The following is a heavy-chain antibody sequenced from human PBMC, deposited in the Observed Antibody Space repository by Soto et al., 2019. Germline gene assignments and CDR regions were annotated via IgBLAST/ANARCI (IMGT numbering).Heavy chain of an antibody. J-gene: IGHJ4*02. CDR1: GGSISSSSYY. V-gene: IGHV4-39*01. CDR2: IYYSGST. CDR3: ARHQDIVVVPAAMYFDY. Sequence: SETLSLTCTVSGGSISSSSYYWGWIRQPPGKGLEWIGSIYYSGSTYYNPSLKSRVTISVDTSKNQFSLKLSSVTAADTAVYYCARHQDIVVVPAAMYFDYWGQGIRVTVAS. D-gene: IGHD2-2*01.